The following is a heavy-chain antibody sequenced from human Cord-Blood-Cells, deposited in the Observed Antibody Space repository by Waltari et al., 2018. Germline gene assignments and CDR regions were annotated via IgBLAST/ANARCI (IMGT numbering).Heavy chain of an antibody. J-gene: IGHJ3*02. CDR3: ARDPGYYGSGSYYNDAFDI. CDR2: ISAYNGNT. CDR1: GYTFTSYG. Sequence: QVQLVQSGAEVKKPGASVKVSCNASGYTFTSYGISWVRQAPGQGLEWMGWISAYNGNTNYAQKLQGRVTMTTDTSTSTAYMELRSLRSDDTAVYYCARDPGYYGSGSYYNDAFDIWGQGTMVTVSS. D-gene: IGHD3-10*01. V-gene: IGHV1-18*01.